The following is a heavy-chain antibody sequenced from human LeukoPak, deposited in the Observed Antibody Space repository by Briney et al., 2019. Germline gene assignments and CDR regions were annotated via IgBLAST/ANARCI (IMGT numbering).Heavy chain of an antibody. CDR3: AKEREITYYDFWSGGGGDAFDI. CDR1: GFNFHNFA. V-gene: IGHV3-30*02. D-gene: IGHD3-3*01. Sequence: GGSLRLSCEASGFNFHNFAMHWVRQAPGKGLEWVAFIRYDGSNKYYADSVKGRFTISRDNSKNTLYLQMNSLRAEDTAVYYCAKEREITYYDFWSGGGGDAFDIWGQGTMVTVSS. J-gene: IGHJ3*02. CDR2: IRYDGSNK.